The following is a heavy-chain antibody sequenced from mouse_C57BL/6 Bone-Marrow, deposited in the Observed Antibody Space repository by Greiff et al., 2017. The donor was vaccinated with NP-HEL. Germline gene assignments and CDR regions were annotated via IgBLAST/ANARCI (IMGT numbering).Heavy chain of an antibody. J-gene: IGHJ2*01. Sequence: EVQLQQSGAELVRPGASVKLSCTASGFNIKDDYMHWVKQRPEQGLEWIGWIDPENGDTEYASKFQGKATITADTSSNTAYLQLSSLTSEDTAVYYCTTITTVVATSGYWGQGTTLTVSS. V-gene: IGHV14-4*01. CDR2: IDPENGDT. CDR3: TTITTVVATSGY. CDR1: GFNIKDDY. D-gene: IGHD1-1*01.